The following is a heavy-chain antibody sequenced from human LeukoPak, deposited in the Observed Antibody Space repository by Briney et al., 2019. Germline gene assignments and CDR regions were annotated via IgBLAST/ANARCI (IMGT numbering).Heavy chain of an antibody. CDR2: IIPIFGTA. D-gene: IGHD1-26*01. V-gene: IGHV1-69*05. J-gene: IGHJ3*02. CDR3: ARGVGVGAFDI. Sequence: GAAVKVSCKASGGTFSSYAISWVRQAPGQGLEWMGGIIPIFGTANYVQKLQGRDTLTTDESTSTAYMDLSSLRSEDTSVYYCARGVGVGAFDIWGQGTMVTVSS. CDR1: GGTFSSYA.